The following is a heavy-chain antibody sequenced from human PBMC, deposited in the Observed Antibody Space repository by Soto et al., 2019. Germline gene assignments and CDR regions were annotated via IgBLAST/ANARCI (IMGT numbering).Heavy chain of an antibody. D-gene: IGHD5-12*01. CDR1: GGTFSSYA. J-gene: IGHJ3*02. Sequence: SVKVSCKASGGTFSSYAISWVRQAPGQGLEWMGGIIPIFGTANYAQKFRGRVTITADESTSTAYMELSSLRSEDTAVYYCARDSRDGYINDAFDIWGQGTMVTVSS. CDR2: IIPIFGTA. V-gene: IGHV1-69*13. CDR3: ARDSRDGYINDAFDI.